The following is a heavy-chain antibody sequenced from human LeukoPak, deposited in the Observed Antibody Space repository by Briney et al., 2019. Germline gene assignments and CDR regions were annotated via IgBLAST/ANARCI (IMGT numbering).Heavy chain of an antibody. CDR2: FDPEDGET. V-gene: IGHV1-24*01. CDR1: GYTLTELS. Sequence: ASVKVSCKVYGYTLTELSMHWVRQAPGKGLEWMGSFDPEDGETIYAQKFQGRVTMTEDTSTDTAYMELSSLRSEDTAVYYCAAVSNYDFWSGYPVDYWGQGTLVTVSS. CDR3: AAVSNYDFWSGYPVDY. D-gene: IGHD3-3*01. J-gene: IGHJ4*02.